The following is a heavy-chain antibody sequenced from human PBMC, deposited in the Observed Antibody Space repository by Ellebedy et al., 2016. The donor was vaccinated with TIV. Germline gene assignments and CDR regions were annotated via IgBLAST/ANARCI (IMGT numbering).Heavy chain of an antibody. CDR1: GFMFSSYA. J-gene: IGHJ3*02. CDR2: ISYDGSNK. D-gene: IGHD2-15*01. V-gene: IGHV3-30-3*01. Sequence: GESLKISCAASGFMFSSYAMHWVRQAPGKGLERVAVISYDGSNKYYADSVKGRFTISRDNSKNTLYLQMNSLRGEDTAVYYCARCVVAHAAFDIWGQGTMVTVSS. CDR3: ARCVVAHAAFDI.